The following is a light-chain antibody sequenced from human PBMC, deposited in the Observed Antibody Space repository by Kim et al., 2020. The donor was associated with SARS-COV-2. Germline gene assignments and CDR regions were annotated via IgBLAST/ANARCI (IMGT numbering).Light chain of an antibody. CDR2: GAS. V-gene: IGKV3-20*01. Sequence: STGERATLSCRASQSISRNYLAWYQQKPSQAPRLLIYGASSRATGIPDRFSGSGSGTDFTLTISRLEPEDFAVYYCQQYGGSPLTFGGGTKVDIK. CDR3: QQYGGSPLT. CDR1: QSISRNY. J-gene: IGKJ4*01.